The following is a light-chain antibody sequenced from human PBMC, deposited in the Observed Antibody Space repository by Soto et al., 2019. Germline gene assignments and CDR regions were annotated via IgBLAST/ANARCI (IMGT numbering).Light chain of an antibody. J-gene: IGKJ4*01. CDR2: AES. Sequence: DIQMTQSPSSLSASVGDRVTITCRASQSISNYLNWYQQKPGKAPNLLIYAESSLQSGIPSRFNGSGSGTDFTLTISSLRPEDSATYYCQQSYSTPLFGGGSKVEIK. CDR1: QSISNY. CDR3: QQSYSTPL. V-gene: IGKV1-39*01.